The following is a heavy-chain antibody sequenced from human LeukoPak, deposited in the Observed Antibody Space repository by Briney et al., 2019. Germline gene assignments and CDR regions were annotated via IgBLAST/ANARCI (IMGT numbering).Heavy chain of an antibody. CDR3: AKDTAVQFLEPAF. CDR2: TSYDGRNT. Sequence: GGSLRLSCAASGFTFSSYAMHWVRQAPGKGLEWVAVTSYDGRNTHFADSVQGRFTISRDNSKNTLYLQMNSLRVEDTAIYYCAKDTAVQFLEPAFWGQGTLVTVSS. J-gene: IGHJ4*02. V-gene: IGHV3-30*04. CDR1: GFTFSSYA. D-gene: IGHD3-3*01.